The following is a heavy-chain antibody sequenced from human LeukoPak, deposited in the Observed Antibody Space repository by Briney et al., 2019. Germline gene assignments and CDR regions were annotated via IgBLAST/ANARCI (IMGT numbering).Heavy chain of an antibody. D-gene: IGHD4-17*01. CDR3: ARKTTDFAFDI. CDR1: GFTFSTFT. J-gene: IGHJ3*02. V-gene: IGHV3-48*01. CDR2: ISSGSSTI. Sequence: PGGSLRLSCAASGFTFSTFTINWVRQAPGKGLEWISYISSGSSTIYYADSVKGRFTISRDNAKNSLYLQVNSLRAEDTAVYYCARKTTDFAFDIWGQGTLVTVSS.